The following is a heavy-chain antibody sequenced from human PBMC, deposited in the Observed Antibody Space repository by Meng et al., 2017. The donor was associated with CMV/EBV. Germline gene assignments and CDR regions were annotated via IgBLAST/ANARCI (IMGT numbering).Heavy chain of an antibody. D-gene: IGHD3-3*01. CDR1: GFTFSNAW. J-gene: IGHJ4*02. CDR3: TTDPPVLRFLEWLSTLRH. CDR2: ISYDGSNK. V-gene: IGHV3-30*03. Sequence: GESLKISCAASGFTFSNAWMSWVRQAPGKGLEWVAVISYDGSNKYYADSVKGRFTISRDNSKNTLYLQMNSLRAEDTAVYYCTTDPPVLRFLEWLSTLRHWGQGTLVTVSS.